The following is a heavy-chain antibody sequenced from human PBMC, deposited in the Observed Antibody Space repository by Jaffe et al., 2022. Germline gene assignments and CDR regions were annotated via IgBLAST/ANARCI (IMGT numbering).Heavy chain of an antibody. CDR1: GGSFSGYY. V-gene: IGHV4-34*01. CDR2: INHSGST. Sequence: QVQLQQWGAGLLKPSETLSLTCAVYGGSFSGYYWSWIRQPPGKGLEWIGEINHSGSTNYNPSLKSRVTISVDTSKNQFSLKLSSVTAADTAVYYCARGFANWGSDWNYYYYYMDVWGKGTTVTVSS. D-gene: IGHD7-27*01. J-gene: IGHJ6*03. CDR3: ARGFANWGSDWNYYYYYMDV.